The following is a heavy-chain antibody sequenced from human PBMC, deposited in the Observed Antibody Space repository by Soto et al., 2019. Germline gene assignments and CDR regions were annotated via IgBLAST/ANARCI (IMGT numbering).Heavy chain of an antibody. CDR3: AKDRVLEATIDYCYGMDV. CDR2: ISGSGGST. V-gene: IGHV3-23*01. D-gene: IGHD5-12*01. J-gene: IGHJ6*02. Sequence: EVQLLESGGGLVQPGGSLRLSCAASGFTFSSYAMSWVRQAPGKGLEWVSAISGSGGSTYYADSVKGRFTISRDNYKNTLYLQMNSLRAEDTAVYYCAKDRVLEATIDYCYGMDVWGQGTTVTVSS. CDR1: GFTFSSYA.